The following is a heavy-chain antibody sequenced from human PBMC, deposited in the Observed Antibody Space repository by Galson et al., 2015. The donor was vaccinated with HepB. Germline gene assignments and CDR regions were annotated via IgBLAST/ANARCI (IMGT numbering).Heavy chain of an antibody. J-gene: IGHJ4*02. Sequence: VKVSCKASGGTFSTYAVNWVRQAPGQGLEWMGRILPIRDIANYAQKFQGRVTITADKSTSTAYMELTNPRSEDTALYYCSRGAVPAANAPFDYWGQGTLVTVSS. CDR3: SRGAVPAANAPFDY. CDR2: ILPIRDIA. CDR1: GGTFSTYA. V-gene: IGHV1-69*04. D-gene: IGHD2-2*01.